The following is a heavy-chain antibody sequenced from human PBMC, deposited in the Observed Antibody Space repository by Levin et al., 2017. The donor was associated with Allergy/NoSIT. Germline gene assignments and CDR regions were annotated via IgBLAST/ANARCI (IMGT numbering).Heavy chain of an antibody. D-gene: IGHD3-10*01. CDR2: ISWNSGSI. CDR1: GXXXXLXX. V-gene: IGHV3-9*01. Sequence: GGSLRLSCAASGXXXXLXXXXXXXXXXXKGLEWVSGISWNSGSIGYADSVKGRFTISRDNAKNSLYLQMNSLRTEDTALYYCARDNIGLPDAFDIWGQGTMVIVSS. J-gene: IGHJ3*02. CDR3: ARDNIGLPDAFDI.